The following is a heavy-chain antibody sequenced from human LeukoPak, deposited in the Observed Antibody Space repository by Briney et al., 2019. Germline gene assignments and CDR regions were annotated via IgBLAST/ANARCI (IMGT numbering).Heavy chain of an antibody. D-gene: IGHD3-10*01. V-gene: IGHV2-70*11. CDR2: IDWDDDK. J-gene: IGHJ3*02. CDR1: GFSLSTNEVG. Sequence: ESGPTLLKPAQTLTLTCTFSGFSLSTNEVGVGWIRQPPGKALEWLARIDWDDDKYYSTSLKTRLTISKDTSKNQVVLTMSNMDPVDTATYYCARVRLGGGKAFDIWGQGTMVTVSS. CDR3: ARVRLGGGKAFDI.